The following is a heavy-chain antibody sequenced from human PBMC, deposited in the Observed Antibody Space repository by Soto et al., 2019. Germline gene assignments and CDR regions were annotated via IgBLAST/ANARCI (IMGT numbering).Heavy chain of an antibody. Sequence: QLQLQESGPGLVKPSEPLSLTCTVSGGSISSSSYYWGWIRQPPGKGLEWIGSIYYCGSTYYNPSIKSRVTTSVDTSKNQCALKLRSVLAADTAVYYCSRQQWLVQSSNWFDSWGQGTLVTVSS. CDR3: SRQQWLVQSSNWFDS. V-gene: IGHV4-39*01. J-gene: IGHJ5*01. CDR2: IYYCGST. D-gene: IGHD6-19*01. CDR1: GGSISSSSYY.